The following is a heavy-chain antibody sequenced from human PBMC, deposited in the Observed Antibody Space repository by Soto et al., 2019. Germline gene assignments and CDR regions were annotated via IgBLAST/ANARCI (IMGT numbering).Heavy chain of an antibody. D-gene: IGHD4-17*01. CDR2: IIPVFGTA. Sequence: QAQLVQYGAEVKKPGSSVKVACKASGGTHSNYGISWVRHAPGQGLEWMGGIIPVFGTANYAQKFQGRVTITADESTTTVYMDVSSLRSDDTAVSYCARGDATKIVVTTYYGMDVWGQGTTVTVSS. V-gene: IGHV1-69*12. CDR3: ARGDATKIVVTTYYGMDV. CDR1: GGTHSNYG. J-gene: IGHJ6*02.